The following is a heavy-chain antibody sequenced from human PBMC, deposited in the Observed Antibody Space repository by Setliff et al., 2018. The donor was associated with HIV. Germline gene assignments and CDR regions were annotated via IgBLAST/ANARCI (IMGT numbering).Heavy chain of an antibody. D-gene: IGHD2-21*01. CDR2: INTYNGNT. Sequence: ASVKVSCKSSGYNFVGYGINWLRQAPGQGLEWMGWINTYNGNTKYGQKFQGNVTTTTDTSTSTVYMELRNLRSDDTAVYFCARGGPARVALLYWFDPWGQGTLVTVSS. CDR3: ARGGPARVALLYWFDP. J-gene: IGHJ5*02. V-gene: IGHV1-18*01. CDR1: GYNFVGYG.